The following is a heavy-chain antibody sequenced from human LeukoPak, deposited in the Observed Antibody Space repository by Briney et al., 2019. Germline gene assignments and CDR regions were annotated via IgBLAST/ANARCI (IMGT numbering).Heavy chain of an antibody. J-gene: IGHJ3*02. CDR1: GFTVSRNY. Sequence: GGSLRLSCAASGFTVSRNYMSWVRQAPGKGLEWVSAIGGGGSDTKYTDSVMGRFTLSRDLSKNTLYLQMNSLRAEDTAVYFCAKDVFHWAFDIWGQGTMVTVSS. D-gene: IGHD1-1*01. CDR2: IGGGGSDT. CDR3: AKDVFHWAFDI. V-gene: IGHV3-23*01.